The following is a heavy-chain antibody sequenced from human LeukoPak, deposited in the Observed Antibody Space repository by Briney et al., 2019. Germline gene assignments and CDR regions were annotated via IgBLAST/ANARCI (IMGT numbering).Heavy chain of an antibody. Sequence: GASVKVSCKVSGYTLTELSMHWVRQAPGKGLEWMGGFDPEEGETIYAQKFQGRVTMTEDTSTDTAYMELSSLRSEDTAVYYCATDSDPNWNYFSSNAFDIWGQGTMVTVSS. D-gene: IGHD1-7*01. CDR1: GYTLTELS. J-gene: IGHJ3*02. CDR2: FDPEEGET. CDR3: ATDSDPNWNYFSSNAFDI. V-gene: IGHV1-24*01.